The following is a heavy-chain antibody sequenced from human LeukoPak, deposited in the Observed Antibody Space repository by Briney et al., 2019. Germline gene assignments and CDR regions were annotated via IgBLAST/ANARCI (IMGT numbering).Heavy chain of an antibody. CDR3: ARDTAFDI. J-gene: IGHJ3*02. V-gene: IGHV3-69-1*01. CDR1: GFTFSAYA. CDR2: IGSDNKP. Sequence: GGSLRLSCEASGFTFSAYAMTWVRQAPGKGLEWVSSIGSDNKPHYSESVKGRFTISRDNAKNSLYLQMNSLRDEDTAVYYCARDTAFDIWGQGTLVTVSS.